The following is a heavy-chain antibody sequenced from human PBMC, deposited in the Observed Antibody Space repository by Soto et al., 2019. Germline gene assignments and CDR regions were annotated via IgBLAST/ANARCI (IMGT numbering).Heavy chain of an antibody. V-gene: IGHV3-11*01. CDR1: GVSLRDYH. CDR2: IRTSGSPI. D-gene: IGHD3-22*01. Sequence: GGSLRLSCAASGVSLRDYHMSWIRQAPGKGLEWISYIRTSGSPIYYADSVEGRFTISRDNAQNSLFLQMNSLRAEDTAVYYCATDYYYDSSGYFDNWGQGTVVTVSS. J-gene: IGHJ4*02. CDR3: ATDYYYDSSGYFDN.